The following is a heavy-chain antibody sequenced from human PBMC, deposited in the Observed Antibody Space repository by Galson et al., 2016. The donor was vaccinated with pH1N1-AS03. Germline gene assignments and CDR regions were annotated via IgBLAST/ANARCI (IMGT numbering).Heavy chain of an antibody. CDR2: IYCGDSDT. D-gene: IGHD6-19*01. CDR1: GYPFSNYW. V-gene: IGHV5-51*03. CDR3: ARVIPVAGFHFDS. J-gene: IGHJ4*02. Sequence: QSGAEVKKPGESLRVSCTGYGYPFSNYWIGWVRQLPGKGLEWMGFIYCGDSDTRYGPSFQGRVTFSADKSTNTAYLQWSRLQASDTAIYYCARVIPVAGFHFDSWGQGTLVTVSS.